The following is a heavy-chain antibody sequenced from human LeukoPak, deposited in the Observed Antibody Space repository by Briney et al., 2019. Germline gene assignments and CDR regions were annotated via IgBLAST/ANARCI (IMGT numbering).Heavy chain of an antibody. CDR3: AKDVKSDGVWDVDH. J-gene: IGHJ4*02. V-gene: IGHV3-23*01. CDR2: IYGSGEGQT. Sequence: GGSLRLSCAGYGFNFRAYTMNWVRQAPGQGVEWVSGIYGSGEGQTFYADSVRGRFTISRDDSRNLVFLHMDSLRVEDTALYYCAKDVKSDGVWDVDHWGRGTLVTVSS. D-gene: IGHD4-17*01. CDR1: GFNFRAYT.